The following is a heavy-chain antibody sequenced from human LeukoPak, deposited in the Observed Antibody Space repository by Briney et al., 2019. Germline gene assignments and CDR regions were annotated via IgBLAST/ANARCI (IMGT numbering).Heavy chain of an antibody. CDR3: ARPPGFSTSFWD. V-gene: IGHV4-39*01. CDR1: GGPISGSSYY. CDR2: IYYSGST. D-gene: IGHD2-2*01. J-gene: IGHJ4*02. Sequence: SETLSLTCTVSGGPISGSSYYWGWIRQPPGKGLEWIGSIYYSGSTYYKPSLKSRVTISVDTSKNQFSLKLSSVTAADTAVYYCARPPGFSTSFWDWGQGTLATVSS.